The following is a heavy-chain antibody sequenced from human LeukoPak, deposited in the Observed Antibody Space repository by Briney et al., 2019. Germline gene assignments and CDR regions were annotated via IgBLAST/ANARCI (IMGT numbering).Heavy chain of an antibody. Sequence: MASETLSLTCTVSGGSISSSSYYWGWIRQPPGKGLEWIGSIYYSGSTYYNPSLKSRVTISVDTSKNQFSLKLSSVTAADTAVYYCARDLRWLQSSFDYWGQGTLVTVSS. CDR1: GGSISSSSYY. CDR3: ARDLRWLQSSFDY. V-gene: IGHV4-39*07. CDR2: IYYSGST. J-gene: IGHJ4*02. D-gene: IGHD5-24*01.